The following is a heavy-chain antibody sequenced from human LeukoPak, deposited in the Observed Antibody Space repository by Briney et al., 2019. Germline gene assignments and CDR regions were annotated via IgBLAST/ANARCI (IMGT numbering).Heavy chain of an antibody. D-gene: IGHD1-26*01. CDR3: VRGYSGSYRADY. CDR1: GYTFPSYF. V-gene: IGHV1-46*04. Sequence: GASVKVSCKASGYTFPSYFMHWVRQAPGQGLEWMGIINPTGGSTTYADSVKGRFTISRDNAETTLSLQVNSLRAEDTAVYYCVRGYSGSYRADYWGQGTLVTVSS. CDR2: INPTGGST. J-gene: IGHJ4*02.